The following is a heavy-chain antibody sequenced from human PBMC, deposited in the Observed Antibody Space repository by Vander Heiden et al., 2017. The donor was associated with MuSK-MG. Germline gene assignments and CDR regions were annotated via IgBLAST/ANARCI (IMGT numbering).Heavy chain of an antibody. CDR1: GLTFGSYS. CDR3: ARVTIFGDYYNMDV. CDR2: ISSSSSYI. V-gene: IGHV3-21*01. Sequence: EVQLVESGGGLVKPRGSLRLPCAASGLTFGSYSMNWVRQAPGKGLAWVSAISSSSSYIYYADSVKGRFTISRDNAKSSLYLQMNSLRAEDTAVYYCARVTIFGDYYNMDVGGKGTTVTVSS. J-gene: IGHJ6*03. D-gene: IGHD3-3*01.